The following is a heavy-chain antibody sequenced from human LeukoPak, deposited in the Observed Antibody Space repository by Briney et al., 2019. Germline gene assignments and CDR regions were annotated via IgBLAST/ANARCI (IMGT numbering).Heavy chain of an antibody. Sequence: SAKVSCKASGFTFTSSAMQWVRQARGQRLEWIGWIVVGSGNTNYAQKFQERVTITRDMSTSTAYMELSSLRSEDTAVYYCAADSGYSSFRRKNGMDVWGQGTTVTVSS. CDR3: AADSGYSSFRRKNGMDV. CDR2: IVVGSGNT. V-gene: IGHV1-58*02. J-gene: IGHJ6*01. CDR1: GFTFTSSA. D-gene: IGHD5-18*01.